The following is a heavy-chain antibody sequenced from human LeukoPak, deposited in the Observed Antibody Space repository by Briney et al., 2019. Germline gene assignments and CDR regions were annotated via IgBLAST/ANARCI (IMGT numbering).Heavy chain of an antibody. CDR3: AKDATYYYGSGTPYYFDY. Sequence: GGSLRLSCAASGFTFSSYAMSWVRQAPGKGLEWVSAISGSGGSTYYAGSVKGRFTISRDNSKNTLYLQMNSLRAEDTAVYYCAKDATYYYGSGTPYYFDYWGQGTLVTVSS. V-gene: IGHV3-23*01. CDR1: GFTFSSYA. CDR2: ISGSGGST. D-gene: IGHD3-10*01. J-gene: IGHJ4*02.